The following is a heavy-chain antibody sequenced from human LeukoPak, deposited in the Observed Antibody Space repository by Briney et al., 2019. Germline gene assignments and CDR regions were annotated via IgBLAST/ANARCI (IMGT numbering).Heavy chain of an antibody. CDR2: IWYDGSNK. CDR3: ARDWSVRYFDY. J-gene: IGHJ4*02. V-gene: IGHV3-33*01. Sequence: GGSLRLSCAASGFTFSSYGMHWVRQAPGTGLEWVAVIWYDGSNKYYADSVKGRFTISRDNSKNTLYLQMNSLRAEDTAVYYCARDWSVRYFDYWGQGTLVTVSS. D-gene: IGHD6-6*01. CDR1: GFTFSSYG.